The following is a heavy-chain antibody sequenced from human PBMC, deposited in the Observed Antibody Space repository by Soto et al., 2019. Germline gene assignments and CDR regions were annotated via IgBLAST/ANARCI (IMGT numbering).Heavy chain of an antibody. J-gene: IGHJ4*02. V-gene: IGHV4-39*01. Sequence: QLQESGPGLVQPSETLSLTCTVSGDSISSSSYYWGWIRQPPGKGLEWIGSIYYSGSTYYNPSLKSRVTISVDTSKNQFSLKLSSVTAADTAVYYCARSSGSYYLNSDYWGQGTLVTVSS. D-gene: IGHD3-10*01. CDR3: ARSSGSYYLNSDY. CDR2: IYYSGST. CDR1: GDSISSSSYY.